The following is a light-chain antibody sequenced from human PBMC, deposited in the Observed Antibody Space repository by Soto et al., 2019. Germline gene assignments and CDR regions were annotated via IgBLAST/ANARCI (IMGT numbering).Light chain of an antibody. CDR1: QSVNSNY. Sequence: EIVLTQSPGTLSLSPGERATLSCRASQSVNSNYLAWYQQKPGQPPRLLIYDASTRATGIPARFSGSQSGTEFTLTISSLLSEDFAVYFCQQYNNWPLTFGGGTKVETK. CDR3: QQYNNWPLT. J-gene: IGKJ4*01. V-gene: IGKV3D-15*01. CDR2: DAS.